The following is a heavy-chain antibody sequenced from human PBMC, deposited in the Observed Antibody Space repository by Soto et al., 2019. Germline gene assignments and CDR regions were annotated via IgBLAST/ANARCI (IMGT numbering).Heavy chain of an antibody. D-gene: IGHD6-19*01. CDR2: IVVGSGNT. CDR3: ANVNSSAWYAGYYFDY. Sequence: SVKVSCKASGFTFTSSAVQWVRQARGQRLEWIGWIVVGSGNTNYAQKFQERVTITRDMSTSTAYMELSSLRAEDTAVYYCANVNSSAWYAGYYFDYWGQGTLVTVSS. V-gene: IGHV1-58*01. J-gene: IGHJ4*02. CDR1: GFTFTSSA.